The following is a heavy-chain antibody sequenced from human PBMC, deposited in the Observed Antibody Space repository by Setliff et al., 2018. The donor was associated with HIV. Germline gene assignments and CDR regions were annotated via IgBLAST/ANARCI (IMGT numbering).Heavy chain of an antibody. CDR2: IYYSGSS. V-gene: IGHV4-39*01. J-gene: IGHJ6*02. CDR3: ARGDGYRGNDAYYDSGMDV. Sequence: KASETLSLTCTVSGGSITSSSNYWGWIRQPPGKGLEWIGSIYYSGSSYYNPSLKSLVTISVDTSKNQFSLKLSSVTAPDTAVYYCARGDGYRGNDAYYDSGMDVWGQGITVTVSS. D-gene: IGHD5-12*01. CDR1: GGSITSSSNY.